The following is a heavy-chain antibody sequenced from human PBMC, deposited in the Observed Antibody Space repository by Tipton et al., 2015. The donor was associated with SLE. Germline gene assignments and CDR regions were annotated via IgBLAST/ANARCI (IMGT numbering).Heavy chain of an antibody. CDR3: VRGPKDV. V-gene: IGHV4-39*07. Sequence: TLSLTCTVSGGSISSSSFYWGWIRQPPGKGLEWIGSFYYGKSTFYNPSLKSRLTMSADTSKNQISLKLSSVSAADTAVYYCVRGPKDVWGQGTTVTVSS. J-gene: IGHJ6*02. CDR2: FYYGKST. CDR1: GGSISSSSFY.